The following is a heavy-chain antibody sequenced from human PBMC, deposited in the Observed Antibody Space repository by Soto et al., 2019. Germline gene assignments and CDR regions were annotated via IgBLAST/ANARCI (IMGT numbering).Heavy chain of an antibody. D-gene: IGHD3-16*01. V-gene: IGHV1-18*01. J-gene: IGHJ6*02. CDR1: GYTFTSYG. Sequence: EASVKVSCKASGYTFTSYGFSWVRQAPGQGLEWMGWINGYTGNTHYAQKFQGRVTMTTDTSTSTAYMELWTLIPDDTAVYYCARSWVTGKGGMDVWGQGTTVTVSS. CDR3: ARSWVTGKGGMDV. CDR2: INGYTGNT.